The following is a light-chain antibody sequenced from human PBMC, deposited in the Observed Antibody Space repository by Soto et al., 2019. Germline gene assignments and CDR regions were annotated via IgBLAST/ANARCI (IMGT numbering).Light chain of an antibody. CDR1: QSMRSW. CDR2: AAS. V-gene: IGKV1-39*01. CDR3: QQSYSTPRT. J-gene: IGKJ1*01. Sequence: DLRIPQSPSTLSASVGDRVTITCLACQSMRSWLAWYQQKPGKVPMLLIYAASSLQSGVPSWFSGSGSGTDFTLTISSLQPEYFATYYCQQSYSTPRTFGQGTKVDI.